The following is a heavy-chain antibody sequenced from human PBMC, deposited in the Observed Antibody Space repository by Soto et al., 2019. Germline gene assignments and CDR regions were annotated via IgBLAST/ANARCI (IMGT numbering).Heavy chain of an antibody. D-gene: IGHD4-17*01. V-gene: IGHV3-33*01. J-gene: IGHJ6*02. CDR3: ARDNSPYYGEPSYYYYGMDV. CDR1: GFTFSSYG. Sequence: GGSLRLSCAASGFTFSSYGMHWFLQAPGKGLEWVAVIWYDGSNKYYADSVKGRFTISRDNSKNTLYLQMNSLRAEDTAVYYCARDNSPYYGEPSYYYYGMDVWGQGTTVTVSS. CDR2: IWYDGSNK.